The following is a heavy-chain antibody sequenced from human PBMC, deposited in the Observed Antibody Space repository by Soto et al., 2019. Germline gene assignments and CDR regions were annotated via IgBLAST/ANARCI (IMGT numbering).Heavy chain of an antibody. V-gene: IGHV1-3*01. CDR3: ARGLAARLNYYYYYMDV. J-gene: IGHJ6*03. CDR2: INAGNGNT. D-gene: IGHD6-6*01. CDR1: GYTFTSYA. Sequence: GASVKVSCKASGYTFTSYARHWVRQAPGQRLEWMGWINAGNGNTKYSQKFQGRVTITRDTSASTAYMELSSLRSEDTAVYYCARGLAARLNYYYYYMDVWGKGTTVTVSS.